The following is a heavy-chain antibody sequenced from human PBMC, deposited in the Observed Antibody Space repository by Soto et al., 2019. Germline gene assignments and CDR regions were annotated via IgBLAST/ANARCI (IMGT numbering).Heavy chain of an antibody. V-gene: IGHV4-39*01. CDR3: ARRRGGYGDYEPKKSYFDY. J-gene: IGHJ4*02. D-gene: IGHD4-17*01. CDR1: GGSISSSSYY. CDR2: IYYSGST. Sequence: SETLSLTCTVSGGSISSSSYYWGWIRQPPGKGLEWIGSIYYSGSTYYNPSLKSRVTISVDTSKNQFSLKLSSVTAADTAVYYCARRRGGYGDYEPKKSYFDYWGQGTLVTVSS.